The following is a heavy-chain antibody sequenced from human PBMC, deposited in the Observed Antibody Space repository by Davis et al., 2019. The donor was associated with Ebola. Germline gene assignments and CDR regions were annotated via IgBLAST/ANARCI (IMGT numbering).Heavy chain of an antibody. D-gene: IGHD6-19*01. CDR1: GFTFSSYA. J-gene: IGHJ4*02. Sequence: GESMKISCAASGFTFSSYAMSWVRQAPGKGLEWVSAISGSGGSTYYADSVKGRFTISRDNSKNTLYLQMNSLRAEDTAVYYCARTYLNSSGWYPGEGYWGQGTLVTVSS. CDR3: ARTYLNSSGWYPGEGY. V-gene: IGHV3-23*01. CDR2: ISGSGGST.